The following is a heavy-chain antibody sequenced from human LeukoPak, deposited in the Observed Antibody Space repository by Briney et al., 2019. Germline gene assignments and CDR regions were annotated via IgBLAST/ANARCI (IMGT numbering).Heavy chain of an antibody. J-gene: IGHJ6*02. CDR2: IYYSGST. CDR3: ASTNDFWSGYYYYGMDV. Sequence: PSETLSLTCTVSGGSISSYYWSWIRQPPGKGLEWIGYIYYSGSTNYNPSLKSRVTISVDTSKNQFSLKLSSVTAADTAVYYCASTNDFWSGYYYYGMDVWGQGTTVTVSS. D-gene: IGHD3-3*01. V-gene: IGHV4-59*08. CDR1: GGSISSYY.